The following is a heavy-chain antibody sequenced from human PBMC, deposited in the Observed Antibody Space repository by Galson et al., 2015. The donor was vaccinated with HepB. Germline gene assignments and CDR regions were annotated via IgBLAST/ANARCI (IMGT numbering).Heavy chain of an antibody. Sequence: SVKVSCKVSGYTLTDFSMHWVRQAPGQGLEWMGGFDPDDGETIYAQKFQGRVTMTEDTSTVTADMELSSLRSEDTAVYYCATAVSSSITMVRGVMSLLDYWGQGTLVTVSS. V-gene: IGHV1-24*01. CDR2: FDPDDGET. CDR1: GYTLTDFS. J-gene: IGHJ4*02. D-gene: IGHD3-10*01. CDR3: ATAVSSSITMVRGVMSLLDY.